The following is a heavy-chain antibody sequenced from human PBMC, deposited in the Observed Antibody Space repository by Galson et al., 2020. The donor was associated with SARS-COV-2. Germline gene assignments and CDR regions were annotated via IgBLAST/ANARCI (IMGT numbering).Heavy chain of an antibody. CDR3: AREDIVVVPAAIRRVMGGWFDS. D-gene: IGHD2-2*02. Sequence: ASVKVSCKASGYTFTSYGISWVRQAPGQGLEWMGWISAYNGNTNYAQKLQGRVTMTTDTSTSTAYMELRSLRSDDTAVYYCAREDIVVVPAAIRRVMGGWFDSWGQGTLVTVSS. CDR1: GYTFTSYG. V-gene: IGHV1-18*01. J-gene: IGHJ5*01. CDR2: ISAYNGNT.